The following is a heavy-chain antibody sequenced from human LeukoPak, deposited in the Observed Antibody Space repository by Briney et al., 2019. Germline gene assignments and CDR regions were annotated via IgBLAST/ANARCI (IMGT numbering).Heavy chain of an antibody. D-gene: IGHD5-12*01. V-gene: IGHV3-73*01. J-gene: IGHJ6*03. Sequence: GGSLRLSCAASGFTFSGSAMHWVRQASGKGVEWVGRIRSKANSYARAYAPSVKGRFTISRDDSKNTAYLQMNSLKTEDTAVYYCTVVTTPYYYYYMDVWGKGTTVTISS. CDR1: GFTFSGSA. CDR2: IRSKANSYAR. CDR3: TVVTTPYYYYYMDV.